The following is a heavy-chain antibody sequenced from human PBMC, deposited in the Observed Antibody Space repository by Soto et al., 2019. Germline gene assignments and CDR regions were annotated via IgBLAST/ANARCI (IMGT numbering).Heavy chain of an antibody. CDR3: ASLPRRNYHFDY. CDR1: GGSISSNY. CDR2: ISYTGST. Sequence: PXXTLSLTCTVSGGSISSNYWHWILQPPGKGLEWIGYISYTGSTNYNPSLKSRVTISIDTSKNQFSLRLNSVTAADTAVYYCASLPRRNYHFDYWGRGALVTVSS. J-gene: IGHJ4*02. V-gene: IGHV4-59*08. D-gene: IGHD3-10*01.